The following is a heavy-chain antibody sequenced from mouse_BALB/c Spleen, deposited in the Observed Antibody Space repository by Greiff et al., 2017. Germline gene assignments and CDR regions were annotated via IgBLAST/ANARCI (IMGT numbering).Heavy chain of an antibody. J-gene: IGHJ2*01. Sequence: EVNLVESGGGLVKPGGSLKLSCAASGFAFSSYDMSWVRQTPEKRLEWVAYISSGGGSTYYPDTVKGRFTISRDNAKNTLYLQMSSLKSEDTAMYYCARLGRAFYFDYWGQGTTLTVSS. CDR3: ARLGRAFYFDY. CDR1: GFAFSSYD. V-gene: IGHV5-12-1*01. CDR2: ISSGGGST. D-gene: IGHD4-1*01.